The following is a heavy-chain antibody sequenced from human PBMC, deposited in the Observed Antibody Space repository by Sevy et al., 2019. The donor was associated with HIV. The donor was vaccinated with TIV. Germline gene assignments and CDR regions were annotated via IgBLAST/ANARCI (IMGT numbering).Heavy chain of an antibody. D-gene: IGHD3-3*01. CDR2: TYYRSKWYN. Sequence: KQSQTLSLTCVISGDSVSSNSVAWNWIRQSPSRGLEWLGRTYYRSKWYNDYTVSVKSRITINSDISKNQFSLQMKSVTPEDTAIYYCAHGRDFWSGYLDYWGQGTLVTVSS. V-gene: IGHV6-1*01. CDR3: AHGRDFWSGYLDY. CDR1: GDSVSSNSVA. J-gene: IGHJ4*02.